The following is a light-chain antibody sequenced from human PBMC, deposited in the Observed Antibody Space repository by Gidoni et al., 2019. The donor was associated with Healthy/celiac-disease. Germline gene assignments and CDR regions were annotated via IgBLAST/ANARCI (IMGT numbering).Light chain of an antibody. CDR1: QDISNY. J-gene: IGKJ4*01. CDR2: DAS. Sequence: DIQMTQSPSSLSASVGDRVTITWQASQDISNYLNWYQQKPGKDPKLLIYDASNLETGVPSRFSGSGSGTDFTFTISSLQPEDIATYYCQQYDNLPLTFGGGTKVEIK. V-gene: IGKV1-33*01. CDR3: QQYDNLPLT.